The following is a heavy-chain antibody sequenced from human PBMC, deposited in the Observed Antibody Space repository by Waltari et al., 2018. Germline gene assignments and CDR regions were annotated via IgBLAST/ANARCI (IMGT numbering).Heavy chain of an antibody. CDR1: VGSISSYNYF. J-gene: IGHJ4*02. Sequence: QLQLQESGPGLVKPSETLSLTCTVSVGSISSYNYFWGWIRQPPGKGLEWIGNIFHSGSTYYNPSLKSRVTISVDTSKNQFSLKLSSVTAADTAVYYCATGGRPDYGGQGTLVTVSS. CDR2: IFHSGST. V-gene: IGHV4-39*01. CDR3: ATGGRPDY. D-gene: IGHD2-8*02.